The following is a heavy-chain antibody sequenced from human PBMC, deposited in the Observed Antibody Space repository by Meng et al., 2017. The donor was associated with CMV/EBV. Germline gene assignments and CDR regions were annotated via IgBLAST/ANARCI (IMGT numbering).Heavy chain of an antibody. V-gene: IGHV3-30*02. D-gene: IGHD2-2*01. J-gene: IGHJ4*02. Sequence: GGSLRLSCAASGFTFSSDGMNWVHQAPGQGLEWVAFIRYDGSNKYYADSVKGRFTISRDNSKNTLYLQMNSLRAEDTAVYYCAKDPRYCSSTSCEPSDYWGQGTLVTVSS. CDR3: AKDPRYCSSTSCEPSDY. CDR2: IRYDGSNK. CDR1: GFTFSSDG.